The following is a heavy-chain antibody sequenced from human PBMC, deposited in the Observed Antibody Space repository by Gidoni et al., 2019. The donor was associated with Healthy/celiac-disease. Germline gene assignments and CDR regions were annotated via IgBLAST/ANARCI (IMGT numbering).Heavy chain of an antibody. Sequence: EVQLVESGGGLVKPGGSLRLSCAASGFTFSSYSMNWVRQAPGKGLEWVSSISSSSSYIYYADSVKGRFTISRDNAKNSLYLQMNSLRAEDTAVYYCASGLGSIRPDAFDIWGQGTMVTVSS. CDR1: GFTFSSYS. D-gene: IGHD6-13*01. CDR3: ASGLGSIRPDAFDI. CDR2: ISSSSSYI. J-gene: IGHJ3*02. V-gene: IGHV3-21*01.